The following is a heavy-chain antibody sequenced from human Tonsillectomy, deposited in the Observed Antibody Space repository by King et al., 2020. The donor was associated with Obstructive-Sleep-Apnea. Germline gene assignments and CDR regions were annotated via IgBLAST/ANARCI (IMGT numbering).Heavy chain of an antibody. CDR2: IYNSGST. Sequence: QLQESGPGLVKPSETLSLTCTVSGGSISSYYWSWIRTPPGKGLEWMVYIYNSGSTNYNPSLKSRVTISVDTSKNHLFLQLISVTAADTAVYYCARDRYAGAPHNWFDPWGQGTLVTVSS. J-gene: IGHJ5*02. CDR1: GGSISSYY. V-gene: IGHV4-59*01. D-gene: IGHD1-1*01. CDR3: ARDRYAGAPHNWFDP.